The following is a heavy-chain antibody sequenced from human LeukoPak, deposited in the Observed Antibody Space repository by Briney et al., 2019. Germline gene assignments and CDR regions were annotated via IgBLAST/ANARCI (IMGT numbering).Heavy chain of an antibody. J-gene: IGHJ4*02. V-gene: IGHV4-39*01. Sequence: PSETLSLTCTVSGGSISSSTYYWGWLRRPPGKGLEWIGSIYYSGSTYYNPSLKSRVTVSVDTSKNQFSLKLRSVTAADTAVYYCVRGSTLRHYQYWGQGTLVTVSS. CDR2: IYYSGST. D-gene: IGHD3-16*01. CDR3: VRGSTLRHYQY. CDR1: GGSISSSTYY.